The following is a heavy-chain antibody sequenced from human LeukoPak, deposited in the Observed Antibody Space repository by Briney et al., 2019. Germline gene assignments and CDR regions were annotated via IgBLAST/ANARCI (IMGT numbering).Heavy chain of an antibody. D-gene: IGHD2-15*01. CDR3: ANGDGRVAALDY. V-gene: IGHV3-23*01. CDR1: GFTFSSYA. Sequence: PGGSPRLSCAASGFTFSSYAMSWVRQAPGKGLEWVSGITGGGGSTYYADSVKGRFTISRGNSKNTLYLQMNSLRAEDTAVYYCANGDGRVAALDYWGQGTLVTVSS. CDR2: ITGGGGST. J-gene: IGHJ4*02.